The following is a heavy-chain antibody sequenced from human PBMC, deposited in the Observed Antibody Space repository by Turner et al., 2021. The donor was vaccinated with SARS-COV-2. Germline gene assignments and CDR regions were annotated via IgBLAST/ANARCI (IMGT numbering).Heavy chain of an antibody. D-gene: IGHD6-13*01. Sequence: DVQLVDSGGGLVQPGGSLRLSCAASGFNFNNYEMIWVRQAPGKGLEWVSYINTIGSTIYYADSVKGRFTISRDNAKDSLFLQMNSLRADDTAVYYCARFAGNSFIDYWGRGTQVTVSS. CDR2: INTIGSTI. V-gene: IGHV3-48*03. CDR3: ARFAGNSFIDY. CDR1: GFNFNNYE. J-gene: IGHJ4*02.